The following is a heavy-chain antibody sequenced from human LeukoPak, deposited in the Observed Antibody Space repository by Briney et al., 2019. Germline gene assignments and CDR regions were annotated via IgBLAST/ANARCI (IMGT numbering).Heavy chain of an antibody. CDR3: ARDRSQFGLV. CDR1: GYTFTGYD. D-gene: IGHD3-10*01. CDR2: ISAYNGNT. Sequence: ASVKVSCKASGYTFTGYDINWVRQATGQGLEWMGWISAYNGNTNYAQKLQGRVTMTTDTSTSTAYMELRSLRSDDTAVYYCARDRSQFGLVWGQGTLVTVSS. V-gene: IGHV1-18*01. J-gene: IGHJ4*02.